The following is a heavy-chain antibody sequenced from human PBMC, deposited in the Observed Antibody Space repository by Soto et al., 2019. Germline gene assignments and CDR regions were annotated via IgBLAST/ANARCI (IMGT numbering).Heavy chain of an antibody. D-gene: IGHD2-15*01. CDR3: VKQAHGLDGVAFDY. J-gene: IGHJ4*02. V-gene: IGHV3-64D*08. CDR1: GFIFSEST. CDR2: VSTSGRST. Sequence: GGSLSLSCSASGFIFSESTIYWVRQVPGKGLEAISAVSTSGRSTYYADSVKDRFTISRDNSKNTLFLQVGSLRPEDTAIYYCVKQAHGLDGVAFDYWGQGTQVTV.